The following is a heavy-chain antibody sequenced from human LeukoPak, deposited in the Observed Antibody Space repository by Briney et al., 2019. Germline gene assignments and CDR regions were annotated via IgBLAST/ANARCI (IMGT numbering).Heavy chain of an antibody. Sequence: ASVKVSCKASGYTFTGYYMHWVRQAPGQGLEWMGWINPNSGGTNYAQKFQGRVTMTRDTSISTAYMELSRLRSDDTAVYYCARGLYSSGWYGDAFDIWGQGTMVTVSS. D-gene: IGHD6-19*01. CDR2: INPNSGGT. J-gene: IGHJ3*02. CDR3: ARGLYSSGWYGDAFDI. V-gene: IGHV1-2*02. CDR1: GYTFTGYY.